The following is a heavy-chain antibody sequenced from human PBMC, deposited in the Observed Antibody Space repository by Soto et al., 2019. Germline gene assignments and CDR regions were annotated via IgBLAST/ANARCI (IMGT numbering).Heavy chain of an antibody. CDR1: GYTFTSYY. D-gene: IGHD3-3*01. CDR2: INPSGGST. J-gene: IGHJ2*01. Sequence: QVQLVQSGAEVKKPGASVKVSCKASGYTFTSYYMHWVRQAPGQGLEWMGIINPSGGSTSYARKFQGRVTMTRDTSTSTVYMELSSLRSEDTAVYYCARDGSITIFGVANWYFDLWGRGTLVTVSS. CDR3: ARDGSITIFGVANWYFDL. V-gene: IGHV1-46*01.